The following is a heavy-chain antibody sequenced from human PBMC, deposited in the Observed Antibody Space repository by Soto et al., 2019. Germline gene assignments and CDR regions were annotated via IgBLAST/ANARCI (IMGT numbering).Heavy chain of an antibody. CDR3: ARDKGDSPYYYYYMDV. V-gene: IGHV3-48*01. Sequence: EVQLVESGGGLVQPGGSLRLSCAASGFTFSSYSMNWVRQAPGKGLEGVSYISSSSSTIYYADSVKGRFTISRDNAKNSLYLQMNSLRAEDTAVYYCARDKGDSPYYYYYMDVWGKGTTVTVSS. CDR2: ISSSSSTI. CDR1: GFTFSSYS. J-gene: IGHJ6*03. D-gene: IGHD2-21*02.